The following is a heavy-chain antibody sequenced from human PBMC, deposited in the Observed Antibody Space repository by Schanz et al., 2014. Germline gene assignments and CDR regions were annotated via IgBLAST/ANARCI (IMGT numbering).Heavy chain of an antibody. D-gene: IGHD3-10*01. CDR1: GFTFSSYA. J-gene: IGHJ3*02. CDR3: AKGRFGELSAFDI. V-gene: IGHV3-23*01. CDR2: ISGSGGST. Sequence: EVQLLESGGGLVQPGGSLRLSCAASGFTFSSYAMSWVRQAPGKGLEWVSAISGSGGSTYYADSVKGRFTISRDNSKSTLYLQMSSLRAEDTAVYYCAKGRFGELSAFDIWGQGTMVTVSS.